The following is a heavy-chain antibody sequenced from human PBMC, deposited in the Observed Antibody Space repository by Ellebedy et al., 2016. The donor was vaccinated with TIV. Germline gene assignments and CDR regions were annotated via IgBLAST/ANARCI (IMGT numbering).Heavy chain of an antibody. CDR1: GYNFANYW. CDR2: IYPGDSET. CDR3: ARHITSGGSYQEY. Sequence: GESLKISCKGSGYNFANYWIGWVRQVPGKGLEWIGIIYPGDSETSYSPSFQGQVTISADKSINTAYLQWSSLKASDTAIYYCARHITSGGSYQEYWGQGTLVTVSS. J-gene: IGHJ4*02. D-gene: IGHD3-16*01. V-gene: IGHV5-51*01.